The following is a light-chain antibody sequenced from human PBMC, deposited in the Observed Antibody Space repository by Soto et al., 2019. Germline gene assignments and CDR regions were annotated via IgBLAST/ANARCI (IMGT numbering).Light chain of an antibody. CDR2: DVN. CDR3: SAHGGTNPYV. CDR1: ASDIGGYTF. J-gene: IGLJ1*01. Sequence: QSALTQPPSASGSPGQSVAISCTGTASDIGGYTFVSWYQQQPGKAPKLLIYDVNKRPSGVPDRFSGSKSGNTASLTVSGLQAEDEADYYCSAHGGTNPYVFGTGTKVTVL. V-gene: IGLV2-8*01.